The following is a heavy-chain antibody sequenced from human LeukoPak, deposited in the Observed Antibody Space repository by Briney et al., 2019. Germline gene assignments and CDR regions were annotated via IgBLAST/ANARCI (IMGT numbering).Heavy chain of an antibody. V-gene: IGHV1-18*01. Sequence: ASVKVSCKASGYTFTSYGISWVRQAPGPGLEWMGWISAYNGNTNYAQKLQGRVTMTTDTSTSTAYMELRSLRSDDTAVYHCARQLMVYAIYYFDYWGQGTLVTVSS. CDR1: GYTFTSYG. D-gene: IGHD2-8*01. CDR2: ISAYNGNT. J-gene: IGHJ4*02. CDR3: ARQLMVYAIYYFDY.